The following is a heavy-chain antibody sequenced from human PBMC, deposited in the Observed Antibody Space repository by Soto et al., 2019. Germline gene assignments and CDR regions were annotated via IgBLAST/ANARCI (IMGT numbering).Heavy chain of an antibody. V-gene: IGHV4-30-4*01. Sequence: SETVSLTCTVSGGSISSGDYYWSWIRQPPGKGLEWIGYIYYSGSTYYNPSLKSRVTISVDTSKNQFSLKLSSVTAADTAVYYCARDRIVVVPAATFFDYWGQGTLVTVSS. CDR1: GGSISSGDYY. CDR2: IYYSGST. J-gene: IGHJ4*02. CDR3: ARDRIVVVPAATFFDY. D-gene: IGHD2-2*01.